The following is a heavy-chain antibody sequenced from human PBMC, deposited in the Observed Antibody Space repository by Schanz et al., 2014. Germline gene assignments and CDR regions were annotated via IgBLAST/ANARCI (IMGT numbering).Heavy chain of an antibody. CDR1: GFTFSSYA. J-gene: IGHJ4*02. CDR2: LSGSGGST. CDR3: ARAHGNNWYGKGLDY. Sequence: VQLVESGGGLVKPGGSLRLSCAASGFTFSSYAMSWVRQAPGKGLEWVSALSGSGGSTYYADSVKGRFTISRDNSKNTLYLQMNSLRADDTAVYFCARAHGNNWYGKGLDYWGQGTQXTVSS. V-gene: IGHV3-23*04. D-gene: IGHD1-1*01.